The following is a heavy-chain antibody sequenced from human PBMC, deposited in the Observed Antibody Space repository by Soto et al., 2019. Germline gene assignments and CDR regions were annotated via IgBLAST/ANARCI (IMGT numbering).Heavy chain of an antibody. D-gene: IGHD3-16*01. CDR2: LHYSGSA. V-gene: IGHV4-59*01. CDR1: GVSMSDYY. CDR3: GRSGHIFAGVI. Sequence: PSETLSLTGTVSGVSMSDYYGSWIRQSPGKGLEHIGYLHYSGSANYNPSLKSRVTISMDRSKNQFSLKLSSMTAADTAIYYCGRSGHIFAGVIWGQGILVTVSS. J-gene: IGHJ4*02.